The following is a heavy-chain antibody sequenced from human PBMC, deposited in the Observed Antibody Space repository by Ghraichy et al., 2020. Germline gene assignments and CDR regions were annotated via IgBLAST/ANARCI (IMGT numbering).Heavy chain of an antibody. CDR1: GFTFSSFS. D-gene: IGHD4-23*01. V-gene: IGHV3-48*02. CDR3: ARGSRVVRFFYYDGMDV. Sequence: GGSLRLSCAASGFTFSSFSMNWVRQAPGKGLEWLSYITSSSRTISYADSVKGRFTISRDNAKNSLYLQVKSLTDEDTAVYYCARGSRVVRFFYYDGMDVWGQGTTVRVS. J-gene: IGHJ6*02. CDR2: ITSSSRTI.